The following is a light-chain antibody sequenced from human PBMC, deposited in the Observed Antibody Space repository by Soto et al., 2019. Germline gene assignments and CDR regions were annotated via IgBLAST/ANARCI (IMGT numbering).Light chain of an antibody. V-gene: IGKV1-5*01. CDR3: QQYENYWT. CDR2: DAS. Sequence: DIQMTQSPSTLSATAGDRVTITCRASQSISSWLAWYQHKPGKAPKLLIYDASNLDSGVPSRFSGSGSGTEFSLTISNLQPXXXATYYCQQYENYWTFGQGTRVEIK. CDR1: QSISSW. J-gene: IGKJ1*01.